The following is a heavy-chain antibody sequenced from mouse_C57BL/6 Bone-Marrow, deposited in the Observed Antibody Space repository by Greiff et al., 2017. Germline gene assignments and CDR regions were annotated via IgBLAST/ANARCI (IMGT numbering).Heavy chain of an antibody. CDR3: ARRGDSRFGY. V-gene: IGHV1-81*01. CDR1: GYTFTSYG. CDR2: IYPRSGNT. Sequence: QVQLKQSGAELARPGASVKLSCKASGYTFTSYGISWVKQRTGQGLEWIGEIYPRSGNTYYNEKFKGKATLTADKASSTAYMELRSLTSKDAAVYFCARRGDSRFGYWGQGTTRTVSS. J-gene: IGHJ2*01.